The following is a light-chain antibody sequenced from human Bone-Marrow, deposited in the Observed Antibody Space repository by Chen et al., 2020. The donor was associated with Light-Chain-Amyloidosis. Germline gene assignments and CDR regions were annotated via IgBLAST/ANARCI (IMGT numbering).Light chain of an antibody. CDR3: QSADSSGTYEVI. Sequence: SYELTQPPSVSVSTGQTARITCSGDDLPTKYAYWYQQKPGQAPVLVIYRDTERPSGISERFSGSSSGTTATLTIRGVQAEDEADYHCQSADSSGTYEVIFGGGTKLTVL. CDR2: RDT. V-gene: IGLV3-25*03. J-gene: IGLJ2*01. CDR1: DLPTKY.